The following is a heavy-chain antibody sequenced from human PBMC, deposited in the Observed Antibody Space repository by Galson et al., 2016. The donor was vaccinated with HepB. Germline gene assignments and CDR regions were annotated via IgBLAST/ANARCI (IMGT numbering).Heavy chain of an antibody. CDR2: VHHIESA. CDR1: RGSISGYY. D-gene: IGHD2-21*01. CDR3: ARYICDFDARGHCGGLDD. Sequence: SETLSLTCNVVRGSISGYYWSWIRQPPGKGLQWIGYVHHIESANYRPSLKSRVTTSIDMSKNQFSLKLTSVTAADTAIYYCARYICDFDARGHCGGLDDWGQGILVTVSS. V-gene: IGHV4-59*01. J-gene: IGHJ4*02.